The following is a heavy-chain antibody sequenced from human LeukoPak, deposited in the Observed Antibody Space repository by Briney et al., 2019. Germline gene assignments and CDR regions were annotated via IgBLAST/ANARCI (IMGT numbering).Heavy chain of an antibody. CDR3: ARDLYYYGSGSYYNVAY. CDR1: GYTFTGYY. J-gene: IGHJ4*02. Sequence: GASVKVSCKASGYTFTGYYMHWVRQAPGQGLEWMGWINPNSGGTNYAQKFQGRVTMTRDMSISTAYMELSRLRSDDTAVYYCARDLYYYGSGSYYNVAYWGQGTLVTVSS. V-gene: IGHV1-2*02. CDR2: INPNSGGT. D-gene: IGHD3-10*01.